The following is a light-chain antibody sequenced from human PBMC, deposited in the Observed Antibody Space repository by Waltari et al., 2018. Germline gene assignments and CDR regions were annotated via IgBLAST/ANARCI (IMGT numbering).Light chain of an antibody. J-gene: IGLJ3*02. CDR1: NSDVGNYNL. Sequence: QAALTQPASVSGSPGQSITISCTGSNSDVGNYNLVSWYQKHPGKAPKLIIYEVTNRPSWISDRFSGFKTGNTASLTISGLQAEDEAGYFCCSYAGSWIWVFGGGTELTVL. V-gene: IGLV2-23*02. CDR2: EVT. CDR3: CSYAGSWIWV.